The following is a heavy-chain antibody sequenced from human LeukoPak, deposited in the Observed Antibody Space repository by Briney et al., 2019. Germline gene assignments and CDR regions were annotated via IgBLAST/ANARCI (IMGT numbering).Heavy chain of an antibody. J-gene: IGHJ6*03. V-gene: IGHV4-34*01. CDR3: ARGEGLLLWFGDLPSYMDV. D-gene: IGHD3-10*01. CDR2: INHSGST. CDR1: DGSMSGYY. Sequence: SETLSLTCTVSDGSMSGYYWGWIRQPPGKGLEWIGEINHSGSTNYNPSLKSRVTISVDSSKNQFSLKLSSVTAADTAVYYCARGEGLLLWFGDLPSYMDVWGKGTTVTVSS.